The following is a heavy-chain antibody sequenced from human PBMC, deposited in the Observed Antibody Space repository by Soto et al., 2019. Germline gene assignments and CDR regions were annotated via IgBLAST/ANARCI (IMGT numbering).Heavy chain of an antibody. D-gene: IGHD3-22*01. J-gene: IGHJ4*02. CDR3: ARGPYYYDSSGQQGDY. Sequence: ASVKVSCKASGDTFTSYDINCVRRATGQGLEWMGWMNPNSGNTGYAQKFQGRVTMTRNTSISTAYMELSSLRSEDTAVYYCARGPYYYDSSGQQGDYWGQGTLVTVSS. CDR1: GDTFTSYD. V-gene: IGHV1-8*01. CDR2: MNPNSGNT.